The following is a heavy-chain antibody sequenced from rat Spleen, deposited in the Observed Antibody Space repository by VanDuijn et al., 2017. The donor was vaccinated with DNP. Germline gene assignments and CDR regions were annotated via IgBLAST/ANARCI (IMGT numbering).Heavy chain of an antibody. D-gene: IGHD3-1*01. CDR2: INKDSSTI. V-gene: IGHV4-2*01. Sequence: EVKLVESGGGLVQPGRSLKLSCAASGFNFNDYWMGWVRQAPGKGLEWIGEINKDSSTIDYNPSLKEKITISRDNAQNTLYLQMSKLGSEDTAIYYCARRGRSPFTYWGQGTLVTVSS. CDR1: GFNFNDYW. J-gene: IGHJ3*01. CDR3: ARRGRSPFTY.